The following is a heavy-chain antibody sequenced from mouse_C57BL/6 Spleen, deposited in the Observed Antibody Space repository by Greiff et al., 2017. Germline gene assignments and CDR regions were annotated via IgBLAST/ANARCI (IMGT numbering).Heavy chain of an antibody. CDR1: GYTFTSYW. CDR2: IDPSDSYT. Sequence: VQLQQSGAELVMPGASVKLSCKASGYTFTSYWMHWVKQRPGQGLEWIGEIDPSDSYTNYNQKFKGKSTLTVDKSSSTAYMQLSSLTSEDSAVYYCARGPMIKDWYFDVWGTGTTVTVSS. CDR3: ARGPMIKDWYFDV. J-gene: IGHJ1*03. V-gene: IGHV1-69*01. D-gene: IGHD2-4*01.